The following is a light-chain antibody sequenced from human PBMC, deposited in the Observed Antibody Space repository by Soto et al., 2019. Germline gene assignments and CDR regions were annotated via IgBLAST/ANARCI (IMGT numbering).Light chain of an antibody. CDR1: QSIATY. Sequence: DIQMTQSPSSLSASVRDRVTITCRASQSIATYLNWYQQKPGKAPKLLIFAASSLQSGVPSRFSGSGSGTEFTLAISSLQPEEFATYYCQQSYSDPGTFGPGPKVDI. CDR3: QQSYSDPGT. CDR2: AAS. V-gene: IGKV1-39*01. J-gene: IGKJ3*01.